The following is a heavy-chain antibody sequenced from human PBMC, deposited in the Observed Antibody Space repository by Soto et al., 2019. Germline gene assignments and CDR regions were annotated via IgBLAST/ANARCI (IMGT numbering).Heavy chain of an antibody. Sequence: QVHLVQSGAEVEKPGASVKVSCKASGYTFTDYGISWVRQAPGQGLQWMGWITAFNGNTKYAQQFQGRVTITNDTSTSTVYVELRSLESDDTAVYYCARISQSDFWSGYYYFFDYWGQGTLVTVSS. CDR3: ARISQSDFWSGYYYFFDY. V-gene: IGHV1-18*01. D-gene: IGHD3-3*01. J-gene: IGHJ4*02. CDR2: ITAFNGNT. CDR1: GYTFTDYG.